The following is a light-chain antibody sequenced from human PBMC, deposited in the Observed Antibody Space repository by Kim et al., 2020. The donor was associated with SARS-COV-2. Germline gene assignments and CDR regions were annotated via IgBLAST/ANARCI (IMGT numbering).Light chain of an antibody. CDR1: CGNMADNE. V-gene: IGLV6-57*03. J-gene: IGLJ2*01. CDR2: EDS. Sequence: GKTVTISCTRSCGNMADNEVQLHQQCPGSAPTTVIYEDSQSPSGVPDRFSGAIDSSSKFATLTISGLKTEDEADYYCQTYDSTNVVFGGGTQLTVL. CDR3: QTYDSTNVV.